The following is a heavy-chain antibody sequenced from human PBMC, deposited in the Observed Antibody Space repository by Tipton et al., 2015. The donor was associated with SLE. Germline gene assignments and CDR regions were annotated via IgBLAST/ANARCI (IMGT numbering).Heavy chain of an antibody. CDR1: GGSISSHY. J-gene: IGHJ6*03. V-gene: IGHV4-59*11. D-gene: IGHD3-16*01. Sequence: LRLSCTVSGGSISSHYWSWIRQPPGKGLEWIGYIYYSGSTNYNPSLKSRVTISVDTSKNQFSLKLSSVTAADTAVYYCARATVGDMDVWGKGTTVTVSS. CDR3: ARATVGDMDV. CDR2: IYYSGST.